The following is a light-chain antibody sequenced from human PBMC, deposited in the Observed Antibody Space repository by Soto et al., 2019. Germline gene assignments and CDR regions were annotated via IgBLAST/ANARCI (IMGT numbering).Light chain of an antibody. V-gene: IGKV3D-20*02. CDR3: QQRGNRPPWT. CDR1: QSVSSSY. CDR2: GAS. Sequence: ELVLTQSPGTLSLSPGERATLSCRASQSVSSSYLAWYQQKPGQAPRLLIYGASNRATGIPDRFSGSGSGTDFTLTISRLEPEDFAVYYCQQRGNRPPWTFGQGTKVDIK. J-gene: IGKJ1*01.